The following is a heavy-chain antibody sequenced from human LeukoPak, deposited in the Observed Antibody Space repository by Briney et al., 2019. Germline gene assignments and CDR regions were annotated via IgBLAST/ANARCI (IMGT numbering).Heavy chain of an antibody. Sequence: PSETLSPTCAVSGGSISSSNWWSWVRQPPGKGLEWIGEIYHSGSTNYNPSLKSRVTISVDKSKNQFSLKLSSVTAADTAVYYCARVFATVVLLDAFDIWGQGTMVTVSS. V-gene: IGHV4-4*02. J-gene: IGHJ3*02. CDR2: IYHSGST. CDR3: ARVFATVVLLDAFDI. D-gene: IGHD4-17*01. CDR1: GGSISSSNW.